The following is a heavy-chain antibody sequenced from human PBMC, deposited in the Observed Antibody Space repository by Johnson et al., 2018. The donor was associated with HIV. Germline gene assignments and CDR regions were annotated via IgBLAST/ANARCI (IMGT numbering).Heavy chain of an antibody. J-gene: IGHJ3*01. V-gene: IGHV3-9*01. Sequence: VQLVESGGGLVQPGRSLRLSCAASGFTFDDYAMHWVRQAPGKGLEWVSGISWNSGSIGYADSVKGRFTISRDNAKNSLYLQMNSLRAEDTALYYCVRDQGSGWPTNAFDFWGQGTKVTVSS. D-gene: IGHD6-19*01. CDR2: ISWNSGSI. CDR1: GFTFDDYA. CDR3: VRDQGSGWPTNAFDF.